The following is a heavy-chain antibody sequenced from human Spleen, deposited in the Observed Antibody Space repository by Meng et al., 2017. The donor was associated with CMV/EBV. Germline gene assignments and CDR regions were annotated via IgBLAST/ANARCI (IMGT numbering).Heavy chain of an antibody. CDR2: IYYSGST. J-gene: IGHJ4*02. V-gene: IGHV4-59*12. D-gene: IGHD3-10*01. CDR3: ARETGGYGSGSVDY. Sequence: GHLHESGPRPGKPFPTLSLTCTVSGGSISSYYWSWIRQPPGKGLEWIGYIYYSGSTNYNPSLKSRVTISVDTSKNQFSLKLSSVTAADTAVYYCARETGGYGSGSVDYWGQGTLVTVSS. CDR1: GGSISSYY.